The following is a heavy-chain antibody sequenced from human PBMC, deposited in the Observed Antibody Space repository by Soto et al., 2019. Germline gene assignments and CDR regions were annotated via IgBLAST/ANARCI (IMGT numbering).Heavy chain of an antibody. CDR1: GGSISSYY. D-gene: IGHD5-18*01. CDR3: ARDLGGLYSYGPDAFDI. Sequence: LTCTVSGGSISSYYWSWIRQPPGKGLEWIGYIYYSGSTNYNPSLKSRVTISVDTSKNQFSLKLSSVTAADTAVYYCARDLGGLYSYGPDAFDIWGQGTMVTVSS. J-gene: IGHJ3*02. V-gene: IGHV4-59*01. CDR2: IYYSGST.